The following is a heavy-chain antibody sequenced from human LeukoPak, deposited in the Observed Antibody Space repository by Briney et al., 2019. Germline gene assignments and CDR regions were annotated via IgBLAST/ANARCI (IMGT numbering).Heavy chain of an antibody. CDR1: GFTFDDYG. CDR2: INWNGGST. D-gene: IGHD3-22*01. J-gene: IGHJ4*02. V-gene: IGHV3-20*04. CDR3: ARKGDSMLSRVFDY. Sequence: PGGSLRLSCAASGFTFDDYGMSWVRQAPGKGLEWVSGINWNGGSTGYADSVKGRFTISRDNAKSSLYLQMNSLRAEDTALYYCARKGDSMLSRVFDYWGQGPLVTVSS.